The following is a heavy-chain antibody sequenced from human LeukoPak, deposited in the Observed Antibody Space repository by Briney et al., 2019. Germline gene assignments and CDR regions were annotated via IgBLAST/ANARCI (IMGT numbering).Heavy chain of an antibody. J-gene: IGHJ4*02. CDR2: IWYDESNK. Sequence: GGPLRLSCAASGFSSSTYGMHWVRQAPGKGLEWVAVIWYDESNKYYADSVKGRFTISRDNSRITLYLHRNSLRAEDTAVYYCARALLPYSSIYYFDYWGQGTLVTVSS. CDR1: GFSSSTYG. D-gene: IGHD6-13*01. CDR3: ARALLPYSSIYYFDY. V-gene: IGHV3-33*01.